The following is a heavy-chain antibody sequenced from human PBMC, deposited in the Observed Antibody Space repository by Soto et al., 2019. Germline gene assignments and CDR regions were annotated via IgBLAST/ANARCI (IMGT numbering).Heavy chain of an antibody. CDR2: ISGSGDFT. D-gene: IGHD6-6*01. J-gene: IGHJ4*02. V-gene: IGHV3-23*01. Sequence: EVQLLESGGGLVQPGGSLRLSCAASAFTFNSYAMTWVRQAPGKGLEWVSAISGSGDFTYYADSVKGRFTISRDNSKNTLYLQMNSLRAEDTAVYYCAKGAVATRRLPGANDYSGQGTLVIVSS. CDR1: AFTFNSYA. CDR3: AKGAVATRRLPGANDY.